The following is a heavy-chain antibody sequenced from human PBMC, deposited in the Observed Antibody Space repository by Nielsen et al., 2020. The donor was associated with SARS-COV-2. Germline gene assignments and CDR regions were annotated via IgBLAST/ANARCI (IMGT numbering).Heavy chain of an antibody. CDR1: GFTFSSYS. V-gene: IGHV3-48*02. Sequence: GGSLRLSCAASGFTFSSYSMNWVRQAPGKGLEWVSYISCSSSTIYYADSVKGRFTISRDNAKNSLYLQMNSLRDEDTAVYYCARDTVDYDFWSGYLSLYGMDVWGQGTTVTVSS. D-gene: IGHD3-3*01. CDR3: ARDTVDYDFWSGYLSLYGMDV. CDR2: ISCSSSTI. J-gene: IGHJ6*02.